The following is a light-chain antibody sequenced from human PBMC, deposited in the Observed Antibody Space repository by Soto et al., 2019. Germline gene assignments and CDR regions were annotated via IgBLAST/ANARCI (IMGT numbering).Light chain of an antibody. Sequence: SYELTQPPSVSVSPGQTASITCSGDKLGDKYACWYQQKPGQSPVLVIYQNNKRPSGIPERFSGSNFGNTATLTISGTQAMDEADYYCQACDSSTVVFGGGTKLTVL. V-gene: IGLV3-1*01. CDR1: KLGDKY. CDR3: QACDSSTVV. CDR2: QNN. J-gene: IGLJ2*01.